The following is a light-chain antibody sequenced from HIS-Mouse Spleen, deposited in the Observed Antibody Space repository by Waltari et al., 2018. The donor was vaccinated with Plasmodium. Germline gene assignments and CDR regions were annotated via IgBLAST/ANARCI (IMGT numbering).Light chain of an antibody. V-gene: IGLV3-10*01. CDR1: PLPKNY. CDR2: EDS. J-gene: IGLJ3*02. CDR3: YSTDSSGNHRGV. Sequence: SYELTQPPSVSVSPGQTARITCAGDPLPKNYAYWYQQKSGQAPVLVIYEDSKRPSGIPEGFSGSSSGTMATLTISGAQVEDEADYYCYSTDSSGNHRGVFGGGTKLTVL.